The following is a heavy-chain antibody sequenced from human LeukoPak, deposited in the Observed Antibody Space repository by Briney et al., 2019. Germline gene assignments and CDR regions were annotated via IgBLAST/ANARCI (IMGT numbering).Heavy chain of an antibody. CDR2: INPNSGGT. CDR1: GYTFTGYY. Sequence: GASVKASCKASGYTFTGYYMHWVRQAPGQGLEWMGWINPNSGGTNYAQNFQGRVTMTRDTSISTAYMELSRLRSDDTAVYYCAREGEDSEDTNWFDPWGQGTLVTVSS. D-gene: IGHD3-10*01. J-gene: IGHJ5*02. CDR3: AREGEDSEDTNWFDP. V-gene: IGHV1-2*02.